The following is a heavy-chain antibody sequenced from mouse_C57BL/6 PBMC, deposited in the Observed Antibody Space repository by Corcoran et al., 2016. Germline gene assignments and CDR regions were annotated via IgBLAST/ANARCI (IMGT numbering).Heavy chain of an antibody. V-gene: IGHV1-20*01. J-gene: IGHJ4*01. CDR1: GYSFTGYF. D-gene: IGHD2-5*01. Sequence: EVQLQQSGPELVKPGDSVKISCKASGYSFTGYFMNWVMQSHGKSLEWIGRINPYNGDTFYNQKFKGKATLTVDKSSSTAHMELRSLTSEDSAVYYCARGDSNSYYAMDYWGQGTSVTVSS. CDR3: ARGDSNSYYAMDY. CDR2: INPYNGDT.